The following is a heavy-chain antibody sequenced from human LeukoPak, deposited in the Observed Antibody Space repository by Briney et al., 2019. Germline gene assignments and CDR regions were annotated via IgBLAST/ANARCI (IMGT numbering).Heavy chain of an antibody. J-gene: IGHJ4*02. CDR2: FDPEDGET. CDR1: GYTLIELS. Sequence: ASVKVSCKVSGYTLIELSMHWVRQAPGKGLEWMGGFDPEDGETIYAQKFQGRVTMTKDSSTDTAYMELSSLRSEDTAVYYCATEAAYDGFDSWGQGTLVTVSS. D-gene: IGHD5-12*01. CDR3: ATEAAYDGFDS. V-gene: IGHV1-24*01.